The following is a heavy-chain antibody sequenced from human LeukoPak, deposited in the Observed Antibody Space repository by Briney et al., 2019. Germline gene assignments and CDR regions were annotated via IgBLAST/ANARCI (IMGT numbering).Heavy chain of an antibody. J-gene: IGHJ4*02. V-gene: IGHV4-59*08. CDR1: GGSISSYY. CDR3: ARHSTASGYLNYFDY. Sequence: SETLSLTCTVSGGSISSYYWSWIRQPPGKGLEWIGYIYYSGSTNYNPSHKSRVTISVDTSKNQFSLKLSSVTAADTAVYYCARHSTASGYLNYFDYWGQGTLVTVSS. D-gene: IGHD1-1*01. CDR2: IYYSGST.